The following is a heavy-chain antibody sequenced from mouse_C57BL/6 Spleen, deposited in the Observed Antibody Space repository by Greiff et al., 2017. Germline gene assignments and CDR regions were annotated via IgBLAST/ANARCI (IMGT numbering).Heavy chain of an antibody. D-gene: IGHD1-1*01. Sequence: EVKLMESGAELVRPGASVKLSCTASGFNIKDDYMHWVKQRPEQGLEWIGWIDPENGDTEYASKFQGKATITADTSSNTAYLQLSSLTSEDTAVYYCTTITTVGDYWGQGTTLTVSS. CDR3: TTITTVGDY. CDR2: IDPENGDT. CDR1: GFNIKDDY. V-gene: IGHV14-4*01. J-gene: IGHJ2*01.